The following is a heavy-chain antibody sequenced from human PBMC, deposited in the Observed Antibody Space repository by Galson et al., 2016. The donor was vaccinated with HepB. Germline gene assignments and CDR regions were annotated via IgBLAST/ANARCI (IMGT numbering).Heavy chain of an antibody. CDR3: AYHWGPFDY. V-gene: IGHV2-5*02. Sequence: PALVKPTQTLTLTCTFSGFSLNTSGVGVGWIRQPPGKALEWLALIYWDDDKRYSPSLKSRLTVTKETSKNQGVLTMTNMEPVDTATPYYAYHWGPFDYWGQGILVTVSS. CDR2: IYWDDDK. D-gene: IGHD7-27*01. CDR1: GFSLNTSGVG. J-gene: IGHJ4*02.